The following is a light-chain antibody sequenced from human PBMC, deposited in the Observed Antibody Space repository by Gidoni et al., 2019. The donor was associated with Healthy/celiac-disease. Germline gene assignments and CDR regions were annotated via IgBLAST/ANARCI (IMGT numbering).Light chain of an antibody. CDR1: QCISSW. CDR2: KAS. V-gene: IGKV1-5*03. CDR3: QQYNSYWT. J-gene: IGKJ1*01. Sequence: DTQMTQSPSTLSASVGDRVTITCRASQCISSWLAWYQQKPGKAPKRLIYKASSLESGVPSRFSGSGSGTEFTLTISSLQPDDFAPYYCQQYNSYWTFGQXTKVEIK.